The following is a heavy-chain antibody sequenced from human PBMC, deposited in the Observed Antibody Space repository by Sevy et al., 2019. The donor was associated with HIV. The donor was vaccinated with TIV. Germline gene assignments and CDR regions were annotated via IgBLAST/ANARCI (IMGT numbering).Heavy chain of an antibody. CDR1: EFIFSNYG. V-gene: IGHV3-30*18. CDR2: ISFDGSNK. CDR3: AKLGEWLFMPNYYYGMDV. J-gene: IGHJ6*02. D-gene: IGHD3-3*01. Sequence: GGSLRLSCAASEFIFSNYGMEWVRQAPGKGLEWVAVISFDGSNKYYADSVKGRFTISRDNSKNTVYLQMNSLRTEDTALYYCAKLGEWLFMPNYYYGMDVWGQGTTVTVSS.